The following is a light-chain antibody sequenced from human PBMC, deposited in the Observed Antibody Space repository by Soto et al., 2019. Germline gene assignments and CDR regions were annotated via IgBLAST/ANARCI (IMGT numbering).Light chain of an antibody. CDR2: KAS. CDR1: QSISSW. J-gene: IGKJ2*03. V-gene: IGKV1-5*03. CDR3: QQYKSYSLYS. Sequence: DLQMTQSPSTLSASVGDRVTITCRASQSISSWLAWYQQKPGKAPKVLIYKASSLESGVPSRFNGSGSGTEYTLTISSLQPDDFATYYCQQYKSYSLYSFGQGTKLEI.